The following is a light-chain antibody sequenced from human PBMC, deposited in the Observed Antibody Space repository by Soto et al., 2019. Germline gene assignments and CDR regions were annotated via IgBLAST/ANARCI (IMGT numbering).Light chain of an antibody. CDR2: GAS. V-gene: IGKV3-15*01. CDR3: QQYNNWPHT. Sequence: EIVMTQSPATLSVSPGERATLSCRASQSVSSNLAWYQQKPGQAPRLLIYGASTRATGIPARFSGSGSGKEFTLTISSLQSEDFAVYYCQQYNNWPHTFGQGTKLEIK. CDR1: QSVSSN. J-gene: IGKJ2*01.